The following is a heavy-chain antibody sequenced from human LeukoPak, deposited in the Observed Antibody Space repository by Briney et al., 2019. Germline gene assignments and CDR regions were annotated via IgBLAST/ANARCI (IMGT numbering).Heavy chain of an antibody. CDR1: GDTFNIHY. D-gene: IGHD4-17*01. CDR2: INRVDGII. V-gene: IGHV1-46*02. CDR3: ASEKNYGDKYFDS. Sequence: ASLKISCKASGDTFNIHYFHWIRQAPGQGLEWMGIINRVDGIIGNAQTFQGRLMLTKDTSTSTAYMELSSLRSEDTAIYYCASEKNYGDKYFDSWGQGTVVTVSS. J-gene: IGHJ4*02.